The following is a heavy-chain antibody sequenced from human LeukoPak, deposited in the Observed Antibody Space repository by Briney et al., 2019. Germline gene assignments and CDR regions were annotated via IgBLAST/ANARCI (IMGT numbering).Heavy chain of an antibody. V-gene: IGHV3-21*04. CDR3: ARVRGVELGISNWFDP. J-gene: IGHJ5*02. Sequence: GSLRLSCAASGFTFSSYSMNWVRQAPGKGLEWVSSISSSSSYIYYADSVKGRFTISRDNSKNTLYLQMNSLRAEDTAVYYCARVRGVELGISNWFDPWGQGTLVTVSS. D-gene: IGHD7-27*01. CDR2: ISSSSSYI. CDR1: GFTFSSYS.